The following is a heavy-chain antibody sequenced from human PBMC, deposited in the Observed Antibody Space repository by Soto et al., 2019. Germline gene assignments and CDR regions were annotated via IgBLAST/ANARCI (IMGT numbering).Heavy chain of an antibody. CDR2: ISANKGNT. CDR1: GYTFRSHG. D-gene: IGHD2-15*01. CDR3: ARGGGYCSGGNCYSLDY. V-gene: IGHV1-18*04. Sequence: QAQLVQSGAEVKKPGASVKVSCKASGYTFRSHGITWVRQAPGQGLEWMGWISANKGNTNYARKLQGRVTMTTDTSTSTAYMELRSLKSDDTAVYYCARGGGYCSGGNCYSLDYWGQGTLVSVSS. J-gene: IGHJ4*02.